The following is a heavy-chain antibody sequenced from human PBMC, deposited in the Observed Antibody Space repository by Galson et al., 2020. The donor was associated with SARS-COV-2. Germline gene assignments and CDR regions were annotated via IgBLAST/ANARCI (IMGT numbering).Heavy chain of an antibody. J-gene: IGHJ4*02. V-gene: IGHV3-33*06. CDR2: IWYDGSNK. CDR1: GFTFSSYG. Sequence: GGSLRLSCAASGFTFSSYGMHWVRQAPGKGLEWVAVIWYDGSNKYYADSVKGRFTISRDNSKNTLYLQMNSLRAEDTAVYYCAKDLQVGAEWGGGLGWGQGTLVTVSS. CDR3: AKDLQVGAEWGGGLG. D-gene: IGHD1-26*01.